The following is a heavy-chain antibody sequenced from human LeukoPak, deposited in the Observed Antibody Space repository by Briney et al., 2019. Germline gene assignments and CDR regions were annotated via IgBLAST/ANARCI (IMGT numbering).Heavy chain of an antibody. CDR1: GYRFNAYW. Sequence: GESLKISCKGSGYRFNAYWIAWVRQTPGKGLEWMGIIYPDDSDTRYSPSFQGQVTISADKSVRTAYLQWSSLKASDTAMYYCARPNITSYYDSRGYDAFDVWGQGTMVTVSS. CDR3: ARPNITSYYDSRGYDAFDV. D-gene: IGHD3-22*01. CDR2: IYPDDSDT. J-gene: IGHJ3*01. V-gene: IGHV5-51*01.